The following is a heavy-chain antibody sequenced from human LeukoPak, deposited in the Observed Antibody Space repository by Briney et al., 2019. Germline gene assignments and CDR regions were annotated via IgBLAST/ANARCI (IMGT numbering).Heavy chain of an antibody. V-gene: IGHV1-2*02. CDR3: ARDLFESVRGVIYSYYMDV. CDR2: INPNSGGT. J-gene: IGHJ6*03. D-gene: IGHD3-10*01. Sequence: ASVKVSCKASGYTFTGYYMHWVRQAPGQGLEWMGWINPNSGGTNYAQKFQGRVTMTRDTSISTAYMELSRLRSDDTAVYYCARDLFESVRGVIYSYYMDVWGKGTTVTISS. CDR1: GYTFTGYY.